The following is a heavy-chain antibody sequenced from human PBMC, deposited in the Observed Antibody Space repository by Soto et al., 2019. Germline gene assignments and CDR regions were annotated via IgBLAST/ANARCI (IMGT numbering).Heavy chain of an antibody. CDR2: IKQDGSEK. Sequence: SLRLSCVASGFTFSTYWMSWVRQAPGKGLEWVAKIKQDGSEKFYVNSVEGRFTISRDSTKNSLYSQMNSLRVADTAVYYCARDGTDDAFDIWGQGTMVTVSS. V-gene: IGHV3-7*03. J-gene: IGHJ3*02. CDR1: GFTFSTYW. CDR3: ARDGTDDAFDI.